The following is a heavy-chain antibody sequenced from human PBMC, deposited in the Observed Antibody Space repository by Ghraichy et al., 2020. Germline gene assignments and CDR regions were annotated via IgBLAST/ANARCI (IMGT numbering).Heavy chain of an antibody. Sequence: GGSLRLSCAASGFTFSSYGMHWVRQAPGKGLEWVAVISYDGSNKYYADSVKGRFTISRDNSKNTLYLQMNSLRAEDTAVYYCAKVLQLTYYYGSGSYRNAFDIWGQGTMVTVSS. CDR1: GFTFSSYG. CDR2: ISYDGSNK. J-gene: IGHJ3*02. D-gene: IGHD3-10*01. CDR3: AKVLQLTYYYGSGSYRNAFDI. V-gene: IGHV3-30*18.